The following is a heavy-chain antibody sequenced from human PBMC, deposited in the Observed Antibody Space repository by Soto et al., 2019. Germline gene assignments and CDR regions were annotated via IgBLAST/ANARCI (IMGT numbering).Heavy chain of an antibody. CDR3: ARSITVVRGAKEVYNWFDP. V-gene: IGHV4-4*02. CDR1: GGSISSSNW. J-gene: IGHJ5*02. CDR2: IYHSGST. D-gene: IGHD3-10*01. Sequence: QVQLQESGPGLVKPSGTLSLTCAVSGGSISSSNWWSWVRQPPGKGLEWIGEIYHSGSTNYNPSLKSGVTISVDTSKNQFSLKLSSVTAADTAVYYCARSITVVRGAKEVYNWFDPWGQGTLVTVSS.